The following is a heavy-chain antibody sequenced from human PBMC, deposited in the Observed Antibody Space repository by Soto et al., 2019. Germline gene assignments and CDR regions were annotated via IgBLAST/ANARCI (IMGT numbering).Heavy chain of an antibody. V-gene: IGHV3-23*01. Sequence: EVQLLESGGGLVQPGGSLRLSCAASGFTFSSYARSWVRQAPGKGLEWVSAISGSGGSTYYADSVKGRFTISRDNSKNTLYLQMNSLRAEDTAVYYCAKYSSGWYHPFDYWGQGTLVTVSS. CDR1: GFTFSSYA. CDR2: ISGSGGST. D-gene: IGHD6-19*01. CDR3: AKYSSGWYHPFDY. J-gene: IGHJ4*02.